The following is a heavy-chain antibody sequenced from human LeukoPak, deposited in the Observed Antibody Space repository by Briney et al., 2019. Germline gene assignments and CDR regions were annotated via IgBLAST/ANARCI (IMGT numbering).Heavy chain of an antibody. J-gene: IGHJ4*02. CDR3: ARGPYYDFWSGYSEIGPFDY. CDR1: GGSISSYY. Sequence: SETLSLTCTFSGGSISSYYWSWIRQPPGKGLEWIGDIYYSGSTNYNPSLKSRVTISVDTSKNQFSLKLSSVTAADTAVYYCARGPYYDFWSGYSEIGPFDYWGQGTLVTVSS. CDR2: IYYSGST. V-gene: IGHV4-59*08. D-gene: IGHD3-3*01.